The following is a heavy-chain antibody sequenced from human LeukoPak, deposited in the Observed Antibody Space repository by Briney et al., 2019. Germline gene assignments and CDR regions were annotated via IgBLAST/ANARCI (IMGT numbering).Heavy chain of an antibody. CDR1: SGSISSYY. CDR2: ISYSGKT. D-gene: IGHD4-17*01. V-gene: IGHV4-59*01. Sequence: SETLSLTCTVSSGSISSYYWSWIRQPPGKGLEWIGYISYSGKTNYNASLKSRVTISVDTSKNQFSLNLNSVTAADTAVYFCARGATVTRFDYWGQGTLVTVSS. J-gene: IGHJ4*02. CDR3: ARGATVTRFDY.